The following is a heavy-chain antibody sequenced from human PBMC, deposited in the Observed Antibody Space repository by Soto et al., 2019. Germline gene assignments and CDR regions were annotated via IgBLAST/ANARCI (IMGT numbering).Heavy chain of an antibody. D-gene: IGHD2-15*01. CDR2: ISYDGSNK. Sequence: GGSLRLSCAASGFTFSSYAMHWVRQAPGKGLEWVAVISYDGSNKYYADSVKGRFTISRDNSKNTLYLQMNSLRAEDTAVYYCARDIPLHPDLIDYWGQGTRVTVSS. V-gene: IGHV3-30-3*01. CDR3: ARDIPLHPDLIDY. J-gene: IGHJ4*02. CDR1: GFTFSSYA.